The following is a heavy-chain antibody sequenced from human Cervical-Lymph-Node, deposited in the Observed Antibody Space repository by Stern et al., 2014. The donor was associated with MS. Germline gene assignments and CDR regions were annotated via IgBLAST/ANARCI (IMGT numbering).Heavy chain of an antibody. J-gene: IGHJ4*02. CDR2: IYYSGST. Sequence: QVQLQESGPGLVKPSETLSLTCTVSGGSISSYYWSWIRQPPGKGLEWIGDIYYSGSTNYNPSPKSRVTISVSTSKNQSPLKLSAVTAADTAVYYCATGGTFDYWGQGTLVTVSS. D-gene: IGHD1-26*01. CDR1: GGSISSYY. CDR3: ATGGTFDY. V-gene: IGHV4-59*01.